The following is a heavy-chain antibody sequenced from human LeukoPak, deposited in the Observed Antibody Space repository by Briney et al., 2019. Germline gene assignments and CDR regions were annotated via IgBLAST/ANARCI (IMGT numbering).Heavy chain of an antibody. D-gene: IGHD3-10*01. Sequence: PGGSLRLSCAASGLTFSSYGMHWVRQVPGKGPVWVSRITSDGSSTRYADSVKGRFTISRDNANNTLFLQMNSLRVEDTAVYFCARDGGSGTPLDYWGQGTLVTVSS. CDR1: GLTFSSYG. J-gene: IGHJ4*02. CDR3: ARDGGSGTPLDY. V-gene: IGHV3-74*01. CDR2: ITSDGSST.